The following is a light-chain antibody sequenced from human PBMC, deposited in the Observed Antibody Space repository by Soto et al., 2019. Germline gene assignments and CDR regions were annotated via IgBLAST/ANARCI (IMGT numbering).Light chain of an antibody. V-gene: IGKV3-20*01. CDR3: QQYGSSPAT. CDR1: QSVSSSY. J-gene: IGKJ1*01. Sequence: EIVLTQSPGTLSLSPGERVTLSCRASQSVSSSYLAWYQQKPGQSPRLLIYGPSSRATGIPDRFSGSGSGTDFTLTISRLEPEDFAVYYCQQYGSSPATFGQGTKLEIK. CDR2: GPS.